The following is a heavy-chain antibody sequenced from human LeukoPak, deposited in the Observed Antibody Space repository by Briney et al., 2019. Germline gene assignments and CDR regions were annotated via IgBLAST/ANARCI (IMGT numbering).Heavy chain of an antibody. V-gene: IGHV1-46*01. J-gene: IGHJ3*02. Sequence: VASVKVSCKASGYTFTSYYMHWVRQAPGQGLEWMGLINPSGGSTSYAQKFQGRVTMTRDTSTSTVYMELSSLRSEDTAVYYCARDHSDYGGNSGDAFDIWGQGTMVTVSS. CDR2: INPSGGST. D-gene: IGHD4-23*01. CDR1: GYTFTSYY. CDR3: ARDHSDYGGNSGDAFDI.